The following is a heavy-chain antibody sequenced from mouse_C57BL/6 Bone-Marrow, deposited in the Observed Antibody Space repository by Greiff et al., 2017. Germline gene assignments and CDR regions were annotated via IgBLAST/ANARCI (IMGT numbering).Heavy chain of an antibody. D-gene: IGHD1-1*01. CDR2: INPYNGDT. J-gene: IGHJ4*01. CDR1: GYSFTGYF. V-gene: IGHV1-20*01. CDR3: ARGATTVVALYAMDY. Sequence: VQLQQSGPELVKPGDSVKISCKASGYSFTGYFMNWVMQSHGKSLEWIGRINPYNGDTFYNQKFKGKATLTVDKSSSTAYMQLSSLTSEDSAVYYCARGATTVVALYAMDYGGQETSVTVSS.